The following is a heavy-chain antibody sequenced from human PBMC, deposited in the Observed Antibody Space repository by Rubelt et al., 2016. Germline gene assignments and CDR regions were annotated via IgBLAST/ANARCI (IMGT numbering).Heavy chain of an antibody. D-gene: IGHD1-26*01. CDR1: GYTFTSYD. Sequence: GAEVKKPGASVKVSCKASGYTFTSYDINWVRQATGQGLEWMGWMNPNSGNTGYAQKLQGRVTMTTDTSTSTAYMELRSLRSDDTAVYYCARDTIVHLRTGSWADYWGQGTLVTVSS. CDR2: MNPNSGNT. V-gene: IGHV1-8*01. J-gene: IGHJ4*02. CDR3: ARDTIVHLRTGSWADY.